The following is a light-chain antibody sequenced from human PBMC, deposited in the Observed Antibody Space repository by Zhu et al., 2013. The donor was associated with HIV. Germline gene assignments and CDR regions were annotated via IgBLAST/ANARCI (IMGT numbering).Light chain of an antibody. J-gene: IGKJ1*01. CDR3: PQTYNTPWT. V-gene: IGKV1-39*01. CDR2: TAS. Sequence: DIQMTQSPSSLSASVGDRVTITCRAGQSITTYLNWYQQKPGKAPKLLIYTASNLQSGVPSRFSGSGSGTDFTLTISSLQPEDFASYYCPQTYNTPWTFGQGTKV. CDR1: QSITTY.